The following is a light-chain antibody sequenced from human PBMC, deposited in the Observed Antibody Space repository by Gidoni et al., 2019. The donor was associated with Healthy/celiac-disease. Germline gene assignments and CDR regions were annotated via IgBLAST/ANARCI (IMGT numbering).Light chain of an antibody. CDR1: QSVLYSSNNKTY. CDR3: QQYSSTRT. V-gene: IGKV4-1*01. Sequence: DIVMTQPPDSLAVALGGRATINCKSSQSVLYSSNNKTYLAWYQQKPGQPPKLLIYWASTRESGVPDRFSGSGSGTDFTLTISSLQAEDVAVYYCQQYSSTRTFGQGTKVEIK. CDR2: WAS. J-gene: IGKJ1*01.